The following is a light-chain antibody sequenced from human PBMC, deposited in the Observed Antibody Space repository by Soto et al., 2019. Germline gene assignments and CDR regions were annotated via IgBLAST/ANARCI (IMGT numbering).Light chain of an antibody. J-gene: IGLJ3*02. Sequence: NFMLTQPHSVSESPGKTVIISCTRSSGSIASNYVQWYQQRPGSSPTNVIYEDNQRPSGVPDRFSGSIDSASNSASLTISGLETEDDADYYSQSYDATNQVFGGGTKLTVL. V-gene: IGLV6-57*01. CDR1: SGSIASNY. CDR2: EDN. CDR3: QSYDATNQV.